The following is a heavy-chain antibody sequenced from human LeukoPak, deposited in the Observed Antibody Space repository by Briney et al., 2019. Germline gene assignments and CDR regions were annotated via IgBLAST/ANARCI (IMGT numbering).Heavy chain of an antibody. Sequence: GGSLRLSCAASGFTVSSNYMSWVRQAPGKGLEWVSVIYSGGSTYYADSVKGRFTISRDNSKNTLYLQMNSLRAEDTAVYYCARAARLLWFGGLSTPYYFDYWGQGTLVTVSS. J-gene: IGHJ4*02. CDR2: IYSGGST. CDR3: ARAARLLWFGGLSTPYYFDY. CDR1: GFTVSSNY. D-gene: IGHD3-10*01. V-gene: IGHV3-66*01.